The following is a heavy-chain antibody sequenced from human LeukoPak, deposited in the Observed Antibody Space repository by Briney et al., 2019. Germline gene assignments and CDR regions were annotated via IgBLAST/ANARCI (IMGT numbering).Heavy chain of an antibody. J-gene: IGHJ4*02. CDR1: GGSISSYY. V-gene: IGHV4-59*01. CDR3: ARSSGEYYFDY. CDR2: IYYSGST. Sequence: PSETLSLTCTVSGGSISSYYWSWIRPPPGKGLEWIGYIYYSGSTNYNPSLKSRVAISVDTSKNQFSLKLSSVTAADTAVYYCARSSGEYYFDYWGQGTLVTVSS. D-gene: IGHD3-10*01.